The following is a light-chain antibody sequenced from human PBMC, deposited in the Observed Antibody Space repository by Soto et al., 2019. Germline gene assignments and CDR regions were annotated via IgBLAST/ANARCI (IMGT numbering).Light chain of an antibody. J-gene: IGKJ4*01. Sequence: EIVLTQSPVTLSLSPGERATLSCRASQSVSSSYLAWYQQKLGQPPRLLIYATSNRATGIPDRFSGSGSGTDFTLTISRLEPEDFAVYYCQQFAGSPLTFGVGTRVEIK. CDR3: QQFAGSPLT. CDR2: ATS. V-gene: IGKV3-20*01. CDR1: QSVSSSY.